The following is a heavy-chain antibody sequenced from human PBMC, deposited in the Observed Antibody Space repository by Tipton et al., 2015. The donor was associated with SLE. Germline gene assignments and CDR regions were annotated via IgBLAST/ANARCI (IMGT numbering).Heavy chain of an antibody. CDR2: ISYDGSNK. D-gene: IGHD1-20*01. J-gene: IGHJ3*02. V-gene: IGHV3-30-3*01. CDR3: ARGYNWNDGSFDI. Sequence: SLRLSCAASGFTFSSYAMHWVRQAPGKGLEWVAVISYDGSNKYYADSVKGRFTISRDNAKNSLYLQMNSLRAEDTAVYYCARGYNWNDGSFDIWGQGTMVTVSS. CDR1: GFTFSSYA.